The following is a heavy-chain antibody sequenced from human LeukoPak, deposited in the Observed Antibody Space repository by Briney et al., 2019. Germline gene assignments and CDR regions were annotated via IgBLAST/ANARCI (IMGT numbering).Heavy chain of an antibody. CDR1: GITIRSSG. V-gene: IGHV3-23*01. Sequence: GGSLRLSCAASGITIRSSGMSWVRQAPGKGLEWVSGISASDGNTYYADSVQGRFTISRDSSENTLYLQMNSLRAEDTAVYYCARDYGSGSYPYWGQGTLVTVSS. J-gene: IGHJ4*02. CDR2: ISASDGNT. D-gene: IGHD3-10*01. CDR3: ARDYGSGSYPY.